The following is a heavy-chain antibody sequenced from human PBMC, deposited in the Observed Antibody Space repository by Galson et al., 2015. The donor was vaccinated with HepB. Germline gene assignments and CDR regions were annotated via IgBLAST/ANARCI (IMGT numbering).Heavy chain of an antibody. V-gene: IGHV1-8*01. J-gene: IGHJ5*02. CDR3: ARVYCSSTSCYFENWFDP. CDR2: MNPNSGNT. Sequence: SVKVSCKASGGTFTSYDINWVRQATGQGLEWMGWMNPNSGNTGYAQKFQGRVTMTRNTSISTAYMELSSLRSEDTAVYYCARVYCSSTSCYFENWFDPWGQGTLVTVSS. D-gene: IGHD2-2*01. CDR1: GGTFTSYD.